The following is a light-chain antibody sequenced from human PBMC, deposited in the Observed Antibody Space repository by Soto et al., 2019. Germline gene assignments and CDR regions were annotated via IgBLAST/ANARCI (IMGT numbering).Light chain of an antibody. Sequence: QSVLTQPRSVSGSPGQSVTISCTGTSSDVGGYNYVSWYQQNPGKAPKLMIYDVSKRPSGVSDRFSGSKSANTASLIISGLQAEDEADYYCCSYAGSSVVVFGGGTKLTVL. CDR3: CSYAGSSVVV. J-gene: IGLJ2*01. CDR1: SSDVGGYNY. V-gene: IGLV2-11*01. CDR2: DVS.